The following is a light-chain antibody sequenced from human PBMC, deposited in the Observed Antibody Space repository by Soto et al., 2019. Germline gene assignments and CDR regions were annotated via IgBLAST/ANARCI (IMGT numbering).Light chain of an antibody. J-gene: IGKJ4*01. CDR3: QQRSDWPLT. V-gene: IGKV3-11*01. Sequence: EIVLTQSPTTLSLSPGERATLSCRASQSVSSYFAWYQQKPGQAPRLLIYDASTRSAGIPARLSGSGSGTDFTLTISSLEPKAFAVYYCQQRSDWPLTFGGGTKVEIK. CDR1: QSVSSY. CDR2: DAS.